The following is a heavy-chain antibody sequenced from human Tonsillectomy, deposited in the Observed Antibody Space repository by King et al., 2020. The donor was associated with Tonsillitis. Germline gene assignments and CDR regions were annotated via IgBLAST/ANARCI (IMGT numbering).Heavy chain of an antibody. J-gene: IGHJ4*02. CDR2: VRYAGNTN. CDR3: AKPRPGSKERSGFDA. D-gene: IGHD1-26*01. Sequence: QVQLVESGGGVVQPGGSLRLSCAASGFSFSSYGMYWVRQAPGKGLEWVAYVRYAGNTNQYADSVKGRFTISRDNSKNTVYLQMISLRVEDTAVYFCAKPRPGSKERSGFDAWGQGTLVTVSS. CDR1: GFSFSSYG. V-gene: IGHV3-30*02.